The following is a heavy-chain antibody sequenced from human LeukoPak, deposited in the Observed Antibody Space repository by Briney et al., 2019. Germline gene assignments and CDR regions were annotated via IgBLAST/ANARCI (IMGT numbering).Heavy chain of an antibody. J-gene: IGHJ4*02. CDR3: ARDSRIAARPSGDY. V-gene: IGHV3-30-3*01. CDR2: ISYDGSNK. CDR1: GFTFSSYA. D-gene: IGHD6-6*01. Sequence: PGRSLRLSCAASGFTFSSYAIHWVRQAPGKGLEWVAVISYDGSNKYYADSVKGRFTISRDNSKNTLYLQMNSLRAEDTAVYYCARDSRIAARPSGDYWGQGTLVTVSS.